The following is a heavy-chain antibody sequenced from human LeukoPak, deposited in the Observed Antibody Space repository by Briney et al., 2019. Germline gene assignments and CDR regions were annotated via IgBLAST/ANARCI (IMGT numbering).Heavy chain of an antibody. J-gene: IGHJ6*02. CDR3: AKDKGWGYSTYDYYGMDV. V-gene: IGHV3-23*01. CDR2: ISGSGGST. CDR1: RFQFSSYA. Sequence: GGSLRLSCVASRFQFSSYAMSWVRQAPGKGLEWVSGISGSGGSTYYADSVKGRFAISRDNSKNTLYLQMNSLRAEDTAVYYCAKDKGWGYSTYDYYGMDVWGQGTTVTVSS. D-gene: IGHD1-26*01.